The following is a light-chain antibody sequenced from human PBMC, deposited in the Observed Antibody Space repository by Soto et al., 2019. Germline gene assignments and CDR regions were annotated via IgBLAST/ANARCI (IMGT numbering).Light chain of an antibody. CDR2: KAS. CDR3: QQHDDYSHAT. Sequence: DIQMTQSPSTLSASVGDRVTITCRASQSISSWLAWYQQKPGKAPKLLIYKASSLESGVPSRFSGSGSGTEFTLTISGLQPDDFATYYCQQHDDYSHATFGQGTKVDIK. CDR1: QSISSW. V-gene: IGKV1-5*03. J-gene: IGKJ2*01.